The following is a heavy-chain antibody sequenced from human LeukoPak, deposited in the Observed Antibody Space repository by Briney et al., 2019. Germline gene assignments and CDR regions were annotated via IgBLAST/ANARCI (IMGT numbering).Heavy chain of an antibody. J-gene: IGHJ6*02. V-gene: IGHV1-69*04. CDR1: GYTFTGYY. CDR2: IIPILGIA. CDR3: ARAKEMATIHYYYYYGMDV. Sequence: GASVKVSFQASGYTFTGYYMHWVRPAPGQGLEWMGRIIPILGIANYAQKFQGRVTITADKSTSTAYMELSSLRSEDTAVYYCARAKEMATIHYYYYYGMDVWGQGTTVTVSS. D-gene: IGHD5-24*01.